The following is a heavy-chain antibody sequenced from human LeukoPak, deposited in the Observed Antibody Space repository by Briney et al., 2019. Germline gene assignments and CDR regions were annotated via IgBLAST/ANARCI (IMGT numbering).Heavy chain of an antibody. J-gene: IGHJ4*02. CDR1: GDSVSSNDAA. Sequence: SQTLSLTCAISGDSVSSNDAAWNWIRQSPSRGLEWLGRTFYRSKWCYDSAVSVKSRITINPDTSKNQFSLQLNSVTPEDTAVYYCARENTLVRGTRNPFDYWGRGTLVTVSS. V-gene: IGHV6-1*01. CDR3: ARENTLVRGTRNPFDY. CDR2: TFYRSKWCY. D-gene: IGHD3-10*01.